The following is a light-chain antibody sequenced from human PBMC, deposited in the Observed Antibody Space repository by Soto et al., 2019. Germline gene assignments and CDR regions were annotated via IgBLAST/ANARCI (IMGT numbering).Light chain of an antibody. Sequence: QSALTQPASVSGSPGQSITISCTGTSSDVGSHNLVSWYQQHPGKAPKLMIYEVSKRPSGVSNRFSGSKSGNTASLTISGLQAEDEADYYCCSYAGSSPVVFGGGTKVTVL. CDR3: CSYAGSSPVV. CDR1: SSDVGSHNL. V-gene: IGLV2-23*02. CDR2: EVS. J-gene: IGLJ2*01.